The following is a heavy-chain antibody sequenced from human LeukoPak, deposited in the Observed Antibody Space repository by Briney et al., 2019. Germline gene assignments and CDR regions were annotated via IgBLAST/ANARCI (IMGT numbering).Heavy chain of an antibody. Sequence: GGSLRLPCTTSGFTFSNYGIHWVRQAPGKGLEWVSFIKSDESDKHYADSVKGRFTISRDNSKNTLYLQMNSLRPEDTAVYYCTKGISTEDYRFFFWGQGALVTVSS. CDR1: GFTFSNYG. CDR2: IKSDESDK. D-gene: IGHD3-16*02. J-gene: IGHJ4*02. CDR3: TKGISTEDYRFFF. V-gene: IGHV3-30*02.